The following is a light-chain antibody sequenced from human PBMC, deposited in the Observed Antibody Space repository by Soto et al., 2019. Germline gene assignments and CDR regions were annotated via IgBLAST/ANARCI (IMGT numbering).Light chain of an antibody. CDR3: SSYGGSNNLL. CDR2: DVI. J-gene: IGLJ2*01. V-gene: IGLV2-8*01. Sequence: QSALTQPPSASGSPGQSVTISCTGTSRDIGGYDFVSWYQQHPGKAPKLLIYDVIKRPSGVPDRFSGSMSGNTASLTVSGLQTDDEADYYCSSYGGSNNLLFGGGTQLTVL. CDR1: SRDIGGYDF.